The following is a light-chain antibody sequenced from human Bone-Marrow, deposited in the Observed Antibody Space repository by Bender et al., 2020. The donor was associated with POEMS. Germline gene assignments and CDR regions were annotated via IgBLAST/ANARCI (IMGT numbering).Light chain of an antibody. CDR3: CSYAGSSTYV. Sequence: QSALTQPPSASGSPGQSVTISCTGTSSDVGIYNYVSWFQQHPGKAPKVMISEVTKRPSGVSNRFSGSKSGNTASLTISGLQAEDEADYYCCSYAGSSTYVFGTGTKVTVL. CDR1: SSDVGIYNY. J-gene: IGLJ1*01. CDR2: EVT. V-gene: IGLV2-23*02.